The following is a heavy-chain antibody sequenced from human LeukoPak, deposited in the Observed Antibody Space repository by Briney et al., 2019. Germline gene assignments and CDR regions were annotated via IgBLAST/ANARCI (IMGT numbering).Heavy chain of an antibody. CDR3: VKSDWFDP. Sequence: LAGGSLRLSCAASGFAISSYWMSWVRQAPGKGLMWVARVKYDGTVTTYADFVKGRFTISKDSAKNTLYLQMNSLRAEDTGVYYCVKSDWFDPWGQGTLVTVSS. V-gene: IGHV3-74*01. J-gene: IGHJ5*02. CDR2: VKYDGTVT. CDR1: GFAISSYW.